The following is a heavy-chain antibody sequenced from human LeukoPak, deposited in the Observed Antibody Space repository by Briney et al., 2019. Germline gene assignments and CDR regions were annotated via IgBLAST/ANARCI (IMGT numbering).Heavy chain of an antibody. V-gene: IGHV3-23*03. CDR2: IYSDGTT. Sequence: GGSLRLSCAASGFTFSSYAMNWVRQAPGMGLEWASVIYSDGTTYYADSVKGRFTVSRDNFENTLYLQMNSLRAEDTAVYYCASDLYGADTSLNTWGQGTLVTVSS. D-gene: IGHD3-10*02. CDR1: GFTFSSYA. J-gene: IGHJ5*02. CDR3: ASDLYGADTSLNT.